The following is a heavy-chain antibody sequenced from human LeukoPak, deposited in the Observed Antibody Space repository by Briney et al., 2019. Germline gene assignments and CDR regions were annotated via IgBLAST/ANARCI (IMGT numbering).Heavy chain of an antibody. V-gene: IGHV1-2*02. CDR2: INPNSGGT. CDR1: GYTFTGYY. Sequence: ASVKVSCKASGYTFTGYYLHWVRQAPGHGLEWMGWINPNSGGTNYAQKFQGRVTMTRDTSISTVYMELSRLRSDDTAVYYCARDSHYYGSGSYLDWYFDLWGRGTLVTVSS. CDR3: ARDSHYYGSGSYLDWYFDL. D-gene: IGHD3-10*01. J-gene: IGHJ2*01.